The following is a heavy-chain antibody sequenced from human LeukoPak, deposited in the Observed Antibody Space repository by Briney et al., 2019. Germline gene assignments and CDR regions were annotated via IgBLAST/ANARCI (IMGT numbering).Heavy chain of an antibody. J-gene: IGHJ4*02. CDR3: ATTFNWAFDY. V-gene: IGHV4-4*02. CDR2: IFHSGST. CDR1: GGSISSSNW. D-gene: IGHD7-27*01. Sequence: PSGTLSLTCAVSGGSISSSNWWSWVRQPPGKGLEFIGEIFHSGSTNYNPSLKGRVTLSVDKSKNQFSLKLASVTAADTAVYYCATTFNWAFDYWGQGTLVTVSS.